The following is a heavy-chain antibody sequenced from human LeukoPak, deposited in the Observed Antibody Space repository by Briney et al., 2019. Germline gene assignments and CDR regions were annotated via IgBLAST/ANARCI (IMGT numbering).Heavy chain of an antibody. CDR1: GFTFSSYS. CDR3: ARGGGSYDSSGYYYFDY. D-gene: IGHD3-22*01. CDR2: ISSSSSYI. J-gene: IGHJ4*02. V-gene: IGHV3-21*01. Sequence: GGSLRLSCAASGFTFSSYSMNWVRQAPGKGLEWVSSISSSSSYIYYADSVKGRFTISRDNAKNSLYLQMNSLRAEDTAVYYCARGGGSYDSSGYYYFDYWGQGTLVTVSS.